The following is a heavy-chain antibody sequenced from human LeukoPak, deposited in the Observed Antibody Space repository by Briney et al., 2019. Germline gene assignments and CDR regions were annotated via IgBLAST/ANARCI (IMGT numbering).Heavy chain of an antibody. CDR1: GYTFTGYF. D-gene: IGHD5-12*01. CDR3: ARQELVDIVATTY. J-gene: IGHJ4*02. Sequence: ASVKVSCKASGYTFTGYFMHWVRQAPGQGLEWMGWINPNSGGTNYAQKFQGRVTMTRDTSISTAYMELSRLRSDDTAGYYCARQELVDIVATTYWGQGTLVTVSS. CDR2: INPNSGGT. V-gene: IGHV1-2*02.